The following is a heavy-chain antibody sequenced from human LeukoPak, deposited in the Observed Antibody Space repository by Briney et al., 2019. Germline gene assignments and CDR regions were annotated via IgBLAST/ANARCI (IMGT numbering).Heavy chain of an antibody. J-gene: IGHJ4*02. D-gene: IGHD3-10*01. Sequence: ASVKVSCKASGYTLTSYYMHWVRQAPGQGLEWMGIINPSGGSTSYAQKFQGRVTMTRDTSTSTVYMELSSPRSDDTAVYYCARDAFGESNFDYWGQGTLVTVSS. CDR2: INPSGGST. CDR1: GYTLTSYY. V-gene: IGHV1-46*01. CDR3: ARDAFGESNFDY.